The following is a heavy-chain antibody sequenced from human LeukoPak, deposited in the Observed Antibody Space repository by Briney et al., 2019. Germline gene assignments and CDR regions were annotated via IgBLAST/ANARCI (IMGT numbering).Heavy chain of an antibody. CDR3: ARVPYSSSWYEGYYFDY. CDR2: IYHSGST. J-gene: IGHJ4*02. CDR1: GGSISTSNYY. Sequence: SETLSLTCTVSGGSISTSNYYWGWIRQPPGKGLEWIGSIYHSGSTYYNPSLKSRVTISVDTSKNQFSLKLSSVTAADTAVYYCARVPYSSSWYEGYYFDYWGQGTLVTVSS. D-gene: IGHD6-13*01. V-gene: IGHV4-39*07.